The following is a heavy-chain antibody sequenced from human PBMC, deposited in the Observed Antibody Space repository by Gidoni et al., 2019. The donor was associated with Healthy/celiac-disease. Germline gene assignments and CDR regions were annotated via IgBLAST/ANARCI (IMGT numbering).Heavy chain of an antibody. Sequence: QVQLQESGPGLVKPSQTLSLTCTVSGGSISSGSYYWSWIRQPAGKGLEWIGRIYTSGSTNYNPSLKSRVTISVDTSKNQFSLKLSSVTAADTAVYYCARTDYSNYYWYFDLWGRGTLVTVSS. D-gene: IGHD4-4*01. CDR1: GGSISSGSYY. J-gene: IGHJ2*01. CDR2: IYTSGST. CDR3: ARTDYSNYYWYFDL. V-gene: IGHV4-61*02.